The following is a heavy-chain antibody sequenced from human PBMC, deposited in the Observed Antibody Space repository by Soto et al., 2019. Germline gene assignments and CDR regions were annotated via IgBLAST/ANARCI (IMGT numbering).Heavy chain of an antibody. Sequence: PRWSLRLSCAASGFTFNNYAMSWFRQAPGKGLEWVSAISYSGDSTYYADSVKGRFTISRDNSKNTLYLQMNSLRAEDTAVYYCATGYCSSTSCYTEHYNWFDPWGQGTLVTVSS. CDR3: ATGYCSSTSCYTEHYNWFDP. CDR1: GFTFNNYA. J-gene: IGHJ5*02. D-gene: IGHD2-2*02. V-gene: IGHV3-23*01. CDR2: ISYSGDST.